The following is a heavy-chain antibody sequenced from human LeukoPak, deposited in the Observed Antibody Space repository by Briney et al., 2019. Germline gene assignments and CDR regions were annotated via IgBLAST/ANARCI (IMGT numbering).Heavy chain of an antibody. J-gene: IGHJ4*02. V-gene: IGHV4-38-2*02. Sequence: PSETLSLTCTVSGYSISSGYYWGWIRQPPGKGLEWIESIYHSGSTYYNPSLKSRVTISVDTSKNQFSLKLSSVTAADTAVYYCVRVPWSGYYNYFDYWGQGTMVTVSS. CDR2: IYHSGST. CDR3: VRVPWSGYYNYFDY. D-gene: IGHD3-3*01. CDR1: GYSISSGYY.